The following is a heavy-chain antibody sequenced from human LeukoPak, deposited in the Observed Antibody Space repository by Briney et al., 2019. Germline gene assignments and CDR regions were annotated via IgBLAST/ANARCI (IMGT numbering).Heavy chain of an antibody. CDR2: IYYSGST. CDR3: ARARGPHYSSGWYHGAFDI. Sequence: SETLSLTCTVSGGSISSSSYYWGWIRRPPGKGLEWIGSIYYSGSTYYNPSLKSRVTISVDTSKNQFSLKLSSVTAADTAVYYCARARGPHYSSGWYHGAFDIWGQGTMVTVSS. J-gene: IGHJ3*02. CDR1: GGSISSSSYY. V-gene: IGHV4-39*07. D-gene: IGHD6-19*01.